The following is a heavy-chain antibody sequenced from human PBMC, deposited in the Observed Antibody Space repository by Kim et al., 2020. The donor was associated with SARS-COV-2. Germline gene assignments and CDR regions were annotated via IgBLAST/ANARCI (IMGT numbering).Heavy chain of an antibody. V-gene: IGHV3-15*01. CDR2: ITSVGAT. CDR1: GFTVTDKW. D-gene: IGHD6-13*01. Sequence: GGSLRLSCAASGFTVTDKWMNWVRQAPGQGLEWVGRITSVGATHFAAPVKGRFTISRDDSKNSLYLQMNSLKTEDTGVYYCSWGVGIAGPGNYFDYWGQGNQVTVSS. J-gene: IGHJ4*02. CDR3: SWGVGIAGPGNYFDY.